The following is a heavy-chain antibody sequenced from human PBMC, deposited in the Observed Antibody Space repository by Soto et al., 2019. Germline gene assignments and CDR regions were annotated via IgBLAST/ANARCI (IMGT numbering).Heavy chain of an antibody. D-gene: IGHD2-21*02. V-gene: IGHV4-30-4*01. CDR2: IYYSGST. CDR3: ARGQYGGNSGTY. Sequence: TLSLTCTVSGGSISSGDYYWSWIRQPPGKGLEWIGYIYYSGSTYYNPSLKSRVTISVDTSKNQFSLKLSSVTAADTAVYYCARGQYGGNSGTYWGQGTLVTVSS. J-gene: IGHJ4*02. CDR1: GGSISSGDYY.